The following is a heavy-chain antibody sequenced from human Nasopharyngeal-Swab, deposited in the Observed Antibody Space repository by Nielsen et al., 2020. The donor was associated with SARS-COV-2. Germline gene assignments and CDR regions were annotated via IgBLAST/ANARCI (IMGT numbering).Heavy chain of an antibody. CDR3: ARDVGVDTGSGNYFYGLDV. J-gene: IGHJ6*02. CDR1: GGSISSRAYY. D-gene: IGHD1-1*01. Sequence: SETLSLTCTVSGGSISSRAYYSGWLRQPPGKGLEWFGSVFYSGKTYYNPSLKSRVTISLDTSKNQFSLTLTSVTAADTAIYYCARDVGVDTGSGNYFYGLDVWGQGTTVTVSS. V-gene: IGHV4-39*07. CDR2: VFYSGKT.